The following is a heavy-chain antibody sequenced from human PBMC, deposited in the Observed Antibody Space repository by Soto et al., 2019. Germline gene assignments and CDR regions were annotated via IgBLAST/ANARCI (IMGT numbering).Heavy chain of an antibody. CDR1: GGSISSSNW. D-gene: IGHD6-13*01. CDR2: IYHSGST. J-gene: IGHJ4*01. Sequence: SETLSLTCAVSGGSISSSNWWSWVRQPPGKGLEWIGEIYHSGSTNYNPSLKSRVTISVDTSKTQFFLKLSSVTAADTAVYYCARRIPTAGLFDYWGHGTLVTVSS. V-gene: IGHV4-4*02. CDR3: ARRIPTAGLFDY.